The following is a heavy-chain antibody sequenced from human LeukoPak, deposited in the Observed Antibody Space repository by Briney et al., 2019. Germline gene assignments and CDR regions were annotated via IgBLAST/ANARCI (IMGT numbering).Heavy chain of an antibody. J-gene: IGHJ6*02. CDR2: IYYSGST. Sequence: KPSETLSLTCTVSGVSISSYYWSWIRQPPGKGLEWIGYIYYSGSTNYNPSLKSRVTISVDTSKNQFSLKLSSVTAADTAVYYCARDSGSYREEYHGMDVWGQGTTVTVSS. CDR1: GVSISSYY. D-gene: IGHD1-26*01. CDR3: ARDSGSYREEYHGMDV. V-gene: IGHV4-59*01.